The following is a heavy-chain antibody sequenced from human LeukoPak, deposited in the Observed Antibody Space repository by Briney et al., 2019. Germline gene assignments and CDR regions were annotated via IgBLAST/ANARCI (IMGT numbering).Heavy chain of an antibody. D-gene: IGHD2-15*01. J-gene: IGHJ4*02. CDR2: IKSKTDGGTT. V-gene: IGHV3-15*01. CDR1: GFTFSNAW. CDR3: TTGYCSGGSCSN. Sequence: GGSLRLSCAASGFTFSNAWMSWVRQAPGKGLEWVGRIKSKTDGGTTDYAAPVKGRFTISRDDSKNTLYLQMNSLKTVDTAVYYCTTGYCSGGSCSNWGQGTLVTVSS.